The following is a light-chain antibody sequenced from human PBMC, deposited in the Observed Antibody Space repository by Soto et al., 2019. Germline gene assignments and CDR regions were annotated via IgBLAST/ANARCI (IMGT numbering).Light chain of an antibody. J-gene: IGLJ2*01. Sequence: QSVLTQPPSVSGAPGQRVTISCTGSSSNIGAGYDVHWYQQPPGTAPKLLIYGNSNRPSGVPDRFSGSKSGTSASLAITGVQAEDEVDYYCQSYDSSLSGSVFGGGTKLTVL. CDR1: SSNIGAGYD. CDR2: GNS. V-gene: IGLV1-40*01. CDR3: QSYDSSLSGSV.